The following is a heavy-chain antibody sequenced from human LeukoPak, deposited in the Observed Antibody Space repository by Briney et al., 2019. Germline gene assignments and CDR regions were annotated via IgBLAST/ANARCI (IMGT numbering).Heavy chain of an antibody. Sequence: SETLSLTCIVSGDSITNNNWWSWVRQPPGEGLEWVGEIHHSGTTNYNPSLKSRVTISVDTSKNQFSLKLSSVTAADTAVYYCARIGGGYFDYWGQGTLVTVSS. CDR2: IHHSGTT. V-gene: IGHV4-4*02. CDR1: GDSITNNNW. D-gene: IGHD3-16*01. CDR3: ARIGGGYFDY. J-gene: IGHJ4*02.